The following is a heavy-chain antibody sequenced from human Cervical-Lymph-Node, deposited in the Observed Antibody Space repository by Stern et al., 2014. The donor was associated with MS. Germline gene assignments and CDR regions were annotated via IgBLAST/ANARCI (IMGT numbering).Heavy chain of an antibody. D-gene: IGHD2-2*01. V-gene: IGHV3-9*01. J-gene: IGHJ4*02. CDR2: ISWNSGSI. CDR1: GFTFDDYA. Sequence: EVQLVESGGGLVQPGRSLRLSCAASGFTFDDYAMPWVRQAPGKGLEWVSGISWNSGSIGYADSVKGRFTISRDNAKNSLYLQMNSLRAEDTALYYCAKDSCTSTSCYLLFDYWGQGTLVTVSS. CDR3: AKDSCTSTSCYLLFDY.